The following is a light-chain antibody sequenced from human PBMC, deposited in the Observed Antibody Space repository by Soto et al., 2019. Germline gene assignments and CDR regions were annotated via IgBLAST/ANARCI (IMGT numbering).Light chain of an antibody. J-gene: IGKJ5*01. V-gene: IGKV3-11*01. CDR2: DAS. CDR1: QSVSSF. CDR3: QQRSNWPS. Sequence: EIVLTQSPATLSLSPGERATLSCRASQSVSSFLACYQQKPGQAPRLLIYDASNGAAGIPAWFSGSGCGTDITLTISSLEPEDFAVYYRQQRSNWPSFGQGTRLEIK.